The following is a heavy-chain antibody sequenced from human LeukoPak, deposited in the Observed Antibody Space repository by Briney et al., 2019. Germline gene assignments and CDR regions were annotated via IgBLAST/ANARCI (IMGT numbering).Heavy chain of an antibody. CDR3: ARYVAVAGIPFDY. CDR2: IYPGDSDT. D-gene: IGHD6-19*01. CDR1: GYSFTSYW. V-gene: IGHV5-51*01. Sequence: GEALKISCKGSGYSFTSYWIGWVRQMPGKGLEWMGIIYPGDSDTRYSPSFQGQVTISADKSISTAYLQWSSLKASDTAMYYCARYVAVAGIPFDYWGQGTLVTVSS. J-gene: IGHJ4*02.